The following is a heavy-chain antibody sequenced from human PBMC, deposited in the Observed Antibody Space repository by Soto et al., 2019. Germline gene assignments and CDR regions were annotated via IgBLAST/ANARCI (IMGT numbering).Heavy chain of an antibody. Sequence: SETLSLTCTVSGGSISSGDYCWSWIRQPPGKGLEWIGSIYYSGSTYYNPSLKSRVTISVDTSKNQFSLKLSSVTAADTAVYYCASQQLVHYYYGMDVWGQGTTVTVSS. V-gene: IGHV4-30-4*01. CDR2: IYYSGST. CDR1: GGSISSGDYC. J-gene: IGHJ6*02. CDR3: ASQQLVHYYYGMDV. D-gene: IGHD6-13*01.